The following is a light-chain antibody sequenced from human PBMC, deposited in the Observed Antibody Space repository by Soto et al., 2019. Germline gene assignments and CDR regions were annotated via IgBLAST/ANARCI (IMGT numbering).Light chain of an antibody. V-gene: IGKV3-20*01. CDR3: HYYDDSPPFP. CDR1: QSVSSRF. J-gene: IGKJ3*01. Sequence: IVVTQSPGTLSWSPGERATFSCRASQSVSSRFLAWYQQKPGQAPRLLIYGASSRSTGIPDRFSGSGSGTDFTLTISRLEPEDFAVYYCHYYDDSPPFPFGPGT. CDR2: GAS.